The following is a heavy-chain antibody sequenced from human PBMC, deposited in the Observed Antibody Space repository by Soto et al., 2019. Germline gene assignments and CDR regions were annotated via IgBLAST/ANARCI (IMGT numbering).Heavy chain of an antibody. CDR1: GFTFSSYW. V-gene: IGHV3-7*01. J-gene: IGHJ4*02. D-gene: IGHD4-17*01. Sequence: GGSLRLSCAASGFTFSSYWMSWVRQAPGKGLEWVANIKQDGSEKYYVDSVKGRFTISRDNAKNSLYLQMNSLRAEDTAVYYCAREGTVTTRRPLTFDYWGQGTLVTVSS. CDR2: IKQDGSEK. CDR3: AREGTVTTRRPLTFDY.